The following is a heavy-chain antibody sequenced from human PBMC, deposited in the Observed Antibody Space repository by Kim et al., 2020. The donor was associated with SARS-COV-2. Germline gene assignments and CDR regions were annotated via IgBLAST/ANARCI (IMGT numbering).Heavy chain of an antibody. CDR1: GFTFSSYG. CDR2: IGPGGGRT. CDR3: AKTHCNTGTCRIWTGDWFDS. D-gene: IGHD2-15*01. Sequence: GGSLRLSCAASGFTFSSYGMSWVRQAPGKGLEWVSVIGPGGGRTYHADSVKGRFTISRDNSKNTLYLQMNSLRAEDTAVYYCAKTHCNTGTCRIWTGDWFDSWGQGTLVTVSS. V-gene: IGHV3-23*01. J-gene: IGHJ5*01.